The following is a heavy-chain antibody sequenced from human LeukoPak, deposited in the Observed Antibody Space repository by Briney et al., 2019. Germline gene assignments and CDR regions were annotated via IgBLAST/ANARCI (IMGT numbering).Heavy chain of an antibody. CDR2: IYYSGST. Sequence: SETLSLTCTVSGGSISSYYWSWIRQPPGKGLEWIGYIYYSGSTNYNPSLKSQVTISVDTSKNQFSLKLSSVTAADTAVYYCARAIGVAGTDAFDIWGQGTMVTVSS. D-gene: IGHD6-19*01. V-gene: IGHV4-59*08. CDR3: ARAIGVAGTDAFDI. CDR1: GGSISSYY. J-gene: IGHJ3*02.